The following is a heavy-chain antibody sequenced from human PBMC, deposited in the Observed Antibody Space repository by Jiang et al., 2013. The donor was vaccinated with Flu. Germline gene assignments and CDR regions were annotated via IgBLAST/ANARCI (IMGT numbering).Heavy chain of an antibody. J-gene: IGHJ4*02. D-gene: IGHD3-22*01. CDR1: GYTFTGYY. V-gene: IGHV1-2*02. CDR3: ARHYYDSSGYYSVY. CDR2: INPNSGGT. Sequence: SGAEVKKPGASVKVSCKASGYTFTGYYMHWVRQAPGQGLEWMGWINPNSGGTNYAQKFQGRVTMTRDTSISTAYMELSRLGSDDTAVYYCARHYYDSSGYYSVYWGQGTLVTVSS.